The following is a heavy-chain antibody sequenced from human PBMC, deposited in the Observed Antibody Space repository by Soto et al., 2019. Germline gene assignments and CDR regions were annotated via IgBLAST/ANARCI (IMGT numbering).Heavy chain of an antibody. CDR3: AKVHGSTTHYKFPEY. D-gene: IGHD3-10*01. J-gene: IGHJ4*01. V-gene: IGHV3-23*01. Sequence: GGTLRLSCAAPGFTFSTYAMSWVRQSPGKGLEWVSTISDNGDRTYYAASVKGPFIISRVNSKITTYLLMNSLSVKYTALAYSAKVHGSTTHYKFPEYCGQRTMLTVSS. CDR2: ISDNGDRT. CDR1: GFTFSTYA.